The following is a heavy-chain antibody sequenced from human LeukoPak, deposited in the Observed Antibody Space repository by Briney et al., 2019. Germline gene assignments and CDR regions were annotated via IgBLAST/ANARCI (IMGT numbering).Heavy chain of an antibody. V-gene: IGHV4-39*01. CDR1: GGSISSSSYY. J-gene: IGHJ4*02. D-gene: IGHD6-6*01. CDR3: AAHAIIAARPPAFDY. CDR2: IYYSGST. Sequence: PSETLSLTCTVSGGSISSSSYYWGWIRQPPGKGLEWIGSIYYSGSTYYNPSLKSRVTKSVDTSKNQFSLKLSSVTAADTAVYYCAAHAIIAARPPAFDYWGQGTLVTVSS.